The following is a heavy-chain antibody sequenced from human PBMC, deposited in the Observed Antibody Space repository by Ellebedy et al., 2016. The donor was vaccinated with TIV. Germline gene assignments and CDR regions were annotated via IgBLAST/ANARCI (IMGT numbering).Heavy chain of an antibody. CDR1: GFTFSSYS. D-gene: IGHD3-10*01. Sequence: GESLKISCAASGFTFSSYSMNWVRQAPGKGLEWVSSISSSSSYIYYADSVKGRFTISRDNAKNPLYLQMNSLRAEDTAVYYCARDVVRGVRYYGMDVWGQGTTVTVSS. V-gene: IGHV3-21*01. CDR3: ARDVVRGVRYYGMDV. J-gene: IGHJ6*02. CDR2: ISSSSSYI.